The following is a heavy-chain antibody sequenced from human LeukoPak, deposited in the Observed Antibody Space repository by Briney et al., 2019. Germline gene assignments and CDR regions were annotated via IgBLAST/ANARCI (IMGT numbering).Heavy chain of an antibody. J-gene: IGHJ3*02. D-gene: IGHD2/OR15-2a*01. CDR1: GLTVSSSY. CDR2: IYNDGST. Sequence: GGSLRLSCAASGLTVSSSYMSWVRQAPGKGLEWDSIIYNDGSTYYADSMKGRFTISRDNSKNTLYLQVNSLRAEDTAMYYCARNILFAFDIWGQGTMVTVSS. CDR3: ARNILFAFDI. V-gene: IGHV3-53*01.